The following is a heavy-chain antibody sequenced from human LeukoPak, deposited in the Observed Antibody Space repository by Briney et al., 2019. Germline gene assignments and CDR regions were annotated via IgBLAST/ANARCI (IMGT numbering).Heavy chain of an antibody. J-gene: IGHJ3*02. Sequence: PGGSLRLSCSASGFTFSSYPMHWVRQAPGKGLDYVSAISSNGGGTYYADSVKGRFTISRDNSRNTLYLQMSSLRAEDTAVYYCVKDFAFAFDIWGQGTMVTVSS. CDR2: ISSNGGGT. V-gene: IGHV3-64D*06. CDR1: GFTFSSYP. CDR3: VKDFAFAFDI.